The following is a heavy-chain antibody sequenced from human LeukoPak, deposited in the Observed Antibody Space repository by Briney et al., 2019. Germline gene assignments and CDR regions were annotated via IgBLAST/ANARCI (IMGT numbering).Heavy chain of an antibody. Sequence: ASVKVSCKASGGTFSSYAISWVRQAPGQGLEWMGGIIPIFGTANYAQKFQGRVTITADESTSTAYMELSSLRAEDTAVYYCARSAVAGFFDYWGQGTLVTVSS. D-gene: IGHD6-19*01. CDR3: ARSAVAGFFDY. CDR1: GGTFSSYA. J-gene: IGHJ4*02. CDR2: IIPIFGTA. V-gene: IGHV1-69*13.